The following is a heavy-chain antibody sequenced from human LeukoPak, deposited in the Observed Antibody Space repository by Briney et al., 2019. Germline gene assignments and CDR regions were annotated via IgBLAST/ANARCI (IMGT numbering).Heavy chain of an antibody. D-gene: IGHD3-10*01. Sequence: GGSLRLSCAASVFIFSTSWMRWVRQAPGKGLEWVANIKQDGSQKHYVDSVKGRFTISRDNSKNLLYLQMNSLGAEDTAVYYCVRGGYSSFDYWGQGTLVTVSS. CDR2: IKQDGSQK. CDR1: VFIFSTSW. V-gene: IGHV3-7*01. J-gene: IGHJ4*02. CDR3: VRGGYSSFDY.